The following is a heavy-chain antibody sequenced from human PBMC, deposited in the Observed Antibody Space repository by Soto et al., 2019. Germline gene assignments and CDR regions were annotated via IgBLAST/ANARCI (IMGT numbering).Heavy chain of an antibody. CDR1: GFSFSTST. J-gene: IGHJ6*02. V-gene: IGHV3-48*02. D-gene: IGHD1-1*01. CDR3: ARVRRNDASDYYGMDV. CDR2: ISSGSTTI. Sequence: LRLSCAASGFSFSTSTMNWVRQAPGKGLEWVSYISSGSTTIYYADSVKDRFTISRDNGKNSLYLQMNSLRDEDTAVYYCARVRRNDASDYYGMDVWGQGTAVTVSS.